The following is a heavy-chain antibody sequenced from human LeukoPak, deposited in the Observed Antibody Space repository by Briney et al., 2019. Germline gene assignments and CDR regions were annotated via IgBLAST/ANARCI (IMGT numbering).Heavy chain of an antibody. CDR1: GFTFSSYW. D-gene: IGHD3/OR15-3a*01. V-gene: IGHV3-7*01. J-gene: IGHJ5*02. Sequence: GGSLRLSCAASGFTFSSYWMSWVRQAPGKGLEWVANIKQDGSEKYYVDSVKGRFTISRDNAKNSLYLQMNSLRAEDTAVYYCARDLKVKDWSTWFDRWGQGTLVTVSS. CDR3: ARDLKVKDWSTWFDR. CDR2: IKQDGSEK.